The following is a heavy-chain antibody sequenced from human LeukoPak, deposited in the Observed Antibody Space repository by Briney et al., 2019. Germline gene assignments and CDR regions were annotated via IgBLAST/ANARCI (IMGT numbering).Heavy chain of an antibody. CDR3: ARDHDWAFDL. D-gene: IGHD3-9*01. J-gene: IGHJ4*02. V-gene: IGHV3-48*02. CDR2: ISSSSSTI. CDR1: GFTFSSYS. Sequence: GGSLRLSCAASGFTFSSYSMNWVRQAPGKGLEWVSYISSSSSTIYYADFVKGRFTISRDNPKKSLYLQMNALRYEDTAIYYCARDHDWAFDLWGQGTLVTVSS.